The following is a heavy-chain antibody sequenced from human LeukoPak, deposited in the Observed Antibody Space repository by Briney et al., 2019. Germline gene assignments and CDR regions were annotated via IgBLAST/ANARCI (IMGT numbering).Heavy chain of an antibody. CDR2: IYYSGST. CDR3: ARRGYSYGFPFDS. V-gene: IGHV4-39*01. J-gene: IGHJ4*02. Sequence: PSETLSLTCTVSGGSISSSSFYWGWIRQPPGKGLEWVANIYYSGSTYYNPSLKSRVTISVDTSKNQFSLKLSSVTAADTAVYYCARRGYSYGFPFDSWGQGTLVTVSS. D-gene: IGHD5-18*01. CDR1: GGSISSSSFY.